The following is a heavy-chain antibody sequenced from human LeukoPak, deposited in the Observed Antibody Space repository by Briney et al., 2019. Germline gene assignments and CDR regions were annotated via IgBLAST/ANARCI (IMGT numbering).Heavy chain of an antibody. Sequence: GGSLRLSCAASGFTFSSYAMSWVRQAPGKGLEWVSAISGSGGSTYYADSVKGRFTISRDNSKNTLYLQMNSLRAEDTAVYYCAKGHYYYGSGSYPYPHYFDYWGQGTLVTVSS. CDR1: GFTFSSYA. J-gene: IGHJ4*02. D-gene: IGHD3-10*01. CDR2: ISGSGGST. V-gene: IGHV3-23*01. CDR3: AKGHYYYGSGSYPYPHYFDY.